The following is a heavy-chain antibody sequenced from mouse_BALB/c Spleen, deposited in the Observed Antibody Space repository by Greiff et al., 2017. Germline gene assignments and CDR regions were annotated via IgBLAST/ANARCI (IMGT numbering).Heavy chain of an antibody. CDR1: GFTFSSYA. J-gene: IGHJ4*01. V-gene: IGHV5-6-5*01. Sequence: EVKLVESGGGLVKPGGSLKLSCAASGFTFSSYAMSWVRQTPEKRLEWVASISSGGSTYYPDSVKGRFTISRDNARNILYLQMSSLRSEDTAMYYCARGGGSTMITLYAMDYWGQGTSVTVSS. CDR2: ISSGGST. D-gene: IGHD2-4*01. CDR3: ARGGGSTMITLYAMDY.